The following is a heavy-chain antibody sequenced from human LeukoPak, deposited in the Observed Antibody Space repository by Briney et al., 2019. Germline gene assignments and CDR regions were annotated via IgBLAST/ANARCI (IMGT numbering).Heavy chain of an antibody. Sequence: PGRSLRLSCAASGFTFDDYAMHWVRHAPGKGLEWVSGISWNSGSIGYADSVKGRFTISRDNAKNSLYLQMNSLRAEDTASYYCAKGPIVLMVYAIPGPFDYWGQGTLVTVSS. CDR1: GFTFDDYA. CDR2: ISWNSGSI. V-gene: IGHV3-9*01. J-gene: IGHJ4*02. CDR3: AKGPIVLMVYAIPGPFDY. D-gene: IGHD2-8*01.